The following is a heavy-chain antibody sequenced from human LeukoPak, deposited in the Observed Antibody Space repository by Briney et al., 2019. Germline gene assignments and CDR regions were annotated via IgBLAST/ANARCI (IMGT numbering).Heavy chain of an antibody. D-gene: IGHD3-22*01. J-gene: IGHJ5*02. CDR3: ARGFDSSGPIGYWFDP. CDR2: INHSGST. Sequence: SETLSLTCAVYGGSFSGYYWSWIRQPPGKGLEWIGEINHSGSTNYNPSLKSRVTISVDTSKNQFSLKLSSVTAADTAVYYCARGFDSSGPIGYWFDPWGQGTLVTVSS. CDR1: GGSFSGYY. V-gene: IGHV4-34*01.